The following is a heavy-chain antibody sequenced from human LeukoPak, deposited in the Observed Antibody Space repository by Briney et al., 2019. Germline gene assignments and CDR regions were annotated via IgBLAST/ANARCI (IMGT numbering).Heavy chain of an antibody. CDR1: GYTFTSYD. Sequence: ASVKVSCKASGYTFTSYDINWVRQATGQGLEWMGWMNPNSGNTGYAQKFQGRVTMTRNTSISTAYMELSSLRSEDTAGYYCARVRPLLYTAMVTYYYYYGMDVWRQGNTVTVSS. CDR2: MNPNSGNT. J-gene: IGHJ6*02. CDR3: ARVRPLLYTAMVTYYYYYGMDV. V-gene: IGHV1-8*01. D-gene: IGHD5-18*01.